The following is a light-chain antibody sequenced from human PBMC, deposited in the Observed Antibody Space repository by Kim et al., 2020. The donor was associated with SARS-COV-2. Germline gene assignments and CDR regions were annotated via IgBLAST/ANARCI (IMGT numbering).Light chain of an antibody. V-gene: IGKV1-5*03. CDR3: QQYFTYPYT. CDR1: QSIASL. CDR2: KAS. Sequence: DIQMTQSPSTLSASVGDRVTITCRASQSIASLLAWYQQKPGKAPKLLIYKASTLESGVSSRFSGSGSGTEFTLTISSLQPDDVATYCCQQYFTYPYTFGQGTKLEI. J-gene: IGKJ2*01.